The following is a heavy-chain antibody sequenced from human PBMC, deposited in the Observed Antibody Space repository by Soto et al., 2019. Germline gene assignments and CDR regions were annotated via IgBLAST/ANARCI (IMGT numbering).Heavy chain of an antibody. D-gene: IGHD1-1*01. Sequence: SETLSLTCTVSGDSVSSNSYYWSWIRQSPGKGLEWIGYISYSGSTNYDPSLKSRVTISVDTSKNQFSLKLTSVTAADTAVYYCARSGLQLFSGTYYYYMDVWGTGTTVTVSS. J-gene: IGHJ6*03. CDR1: GDSVSSNSYY. V-gene: IGHV4-61*01. CDR3: ARSGLQLFSGTYYYYMDV. CDR2: ISYSGST.